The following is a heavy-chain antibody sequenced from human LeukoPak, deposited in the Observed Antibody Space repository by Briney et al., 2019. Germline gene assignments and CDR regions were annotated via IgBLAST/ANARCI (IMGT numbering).Heavy chain of an antibody. D-gene: IGHD6-19*01. J-gene: IGHJ5*02. CDR2: ISSGSRDI. V-gene: IGHV3-21*01. CDR1: GFTFSTYT. Sequence: GGSLRLSCVVSGFTFSTYTMNWVRQAPGKGLEWVSSISSGSRDIYYADSLKGRFTISRDNAKNSLYLQMNSLRAEDTAVYYCAREGSSGWYRTDWFDPWGQGTLVTVSS. CDR3: AREGSSGWYRTDWFDP.